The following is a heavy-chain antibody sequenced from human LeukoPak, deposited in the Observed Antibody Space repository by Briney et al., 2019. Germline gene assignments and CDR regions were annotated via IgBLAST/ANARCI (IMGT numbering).Heavy chain of an antibody. CDR1: GGPISSYY. Sequence: SETLSLTCTVSGGPISSYYWSWIRQPPGKGLEWIGYIYYSGSANYNPSLKSRVTISVDTSKNQFSLKLSSVTAADTAVYYCARVVYSYGSYYFDYWGQGTLVTVSS. V-gene: IGHV4-59*01. CDR3: ARVVYSYGSYYFDY. D-gene: IGHD5-18*01. J-gene: IGHJ4*02. CDR2: IYYSGSA.